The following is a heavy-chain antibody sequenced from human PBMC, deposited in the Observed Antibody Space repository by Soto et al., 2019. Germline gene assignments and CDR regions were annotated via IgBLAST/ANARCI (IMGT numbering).Heavy chain of an antibody. D-gene: IGHD4-17*01. V-gene: IGHV4-30-4*01. CDR1: GGSISSVDFY. Sequence: SETLSLTCSVSGGSISSVDFYWSWIRQPPGKGLEWIGYIHYSGSTYYNPSLRSRVTISIDTSKNQFSLKLSSVTAADTAVYYCARAHYGDYGYGMDVWGQGTTVTVSS. CDR2: IHYSGST. J-gene: IGHJ6*02. CDR3: ARAHYGDYGYGMDV.